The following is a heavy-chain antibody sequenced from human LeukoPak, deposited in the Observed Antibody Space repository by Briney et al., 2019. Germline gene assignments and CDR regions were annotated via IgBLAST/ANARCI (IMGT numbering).Heavy chain of an antibody. J-gene: IGHJ4*02. CDR1: GFTFSSYA. CDR3: AKFWGSGWSFDY. V-gene: IGHV3-23*01. Sequence: GGSLRLSCAASGFTFSSYAMSWVRQAPGKGLERVSAISGSGGSTYYADSVKGRFTISRDNSKNTLYLQMNSLRAEDTAVYYCAKFWGSGWSFDYWGQGTLVTVSS. D-gene: IGHD6-19*01. CDR2: ISGSGGST.